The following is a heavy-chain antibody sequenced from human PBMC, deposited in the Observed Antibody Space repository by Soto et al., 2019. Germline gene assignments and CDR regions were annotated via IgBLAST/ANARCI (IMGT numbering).Heavy chain of an antibody. J-gene: IGHJ4*02. CDR1: GVTCGDFG. Sequence: GSLRLSCAASGVTCGDFGGSWFRQAPGKGLEWVASIRTDGSNPHYVDSVEGRFIISRDNARDTLYLQMNSLRDDEMAVYYCAKLRGGTTIYDYWGQGTLVTVSS. V-gene: IGHV3-7*01. CDR3: AKLRGGTTIYDY. D-gene: IGHD3-10*01. CDR2: IRTDGSNP.